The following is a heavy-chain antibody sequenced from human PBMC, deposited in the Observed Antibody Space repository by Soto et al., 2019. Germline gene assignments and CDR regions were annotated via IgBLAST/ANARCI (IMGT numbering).Heavy chain of an antibody. D-gene: IGHD2-21*01. Sequence: GGSLRLSCAASVFTFSSFGMHWVRQAPGKGLEWVAVISYDGSKKFYADSVKGRFTISRDNSKNTLYLEMNSLRAEDTAMYYCAKKVCGGGVPCGMDVWGQGTTVTVSS. CDR3: AKKVCGGGVPCGMDV. J-gene: IGHJ6*02. V-gene: IGHV3-30*18. CDR1: VFTFSSFG. CDR2: ISYDGSKK.